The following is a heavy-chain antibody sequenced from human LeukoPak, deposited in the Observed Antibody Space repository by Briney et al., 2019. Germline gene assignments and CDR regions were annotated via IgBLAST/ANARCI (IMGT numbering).Heavy chain of an antibody. CDR1: GYTFTSYG. V-gene: IGHV1-18*01. CDR3: ARGVSGSYYDAFDI. D-gene: IGHD1-26*01. J-gene: IGHJ3*02. Sequence: GASVKVSCKASGYTFTSYGISWVRQAPGQGLEWMGWISAYNGNTNYAQKLQGRVTMTTDTSTSTAHMELRSLRSDDTAVYYCARGVSGSYYDAFDIWGQGTMVTVSS. CDR2: ISAYNGNT.